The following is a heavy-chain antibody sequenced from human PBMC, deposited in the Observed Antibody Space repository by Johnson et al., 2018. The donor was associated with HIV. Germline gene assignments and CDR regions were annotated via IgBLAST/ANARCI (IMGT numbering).Heavy chain of an antibody. J-gene: IGHJ3*01. CDR3: ATRDPTYRPGAFDL. CDR2: IFTVGDV. CDR1: GFTVSSNY. Sequence: VQLVESGGGLIQPGGSLRLSCSVSGFTVSSNYMSWVRQAPGKGLEWVSVIFTVGDVSYADSVKGRFTISRDNSKNFLYLQMNSLRPEDTALYYCATRDPTYRPGAFDLWGQGTMVTVSS. V-gene: IGHV3-66*02. D-gene: IGHD1-14*01.